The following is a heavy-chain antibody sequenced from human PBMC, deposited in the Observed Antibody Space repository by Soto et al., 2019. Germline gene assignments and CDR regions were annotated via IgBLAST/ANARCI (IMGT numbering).Heavy chain of an antibody. J-gene: IGHJ4*02. Sequence: GGSLRLSCAVSGFTFRSYTMSWVRQAPGKGLEWVSSISSDSNSIYYADSVKGRFTISRDNAKSSLYLQMNSLRADDTAVYYCANLNRRDYWGQGTLVTVSS. CDR2: ISSDSNSI. CDR1: GFTFRSYT. V-gene: IGHV3-21*01. CDR3: ANLNRRDY.